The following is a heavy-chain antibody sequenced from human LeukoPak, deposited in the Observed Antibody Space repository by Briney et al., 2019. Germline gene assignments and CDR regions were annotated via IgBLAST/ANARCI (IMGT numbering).Heavy chain of an antibody. J-gene: IGHJ4*02. V-gene: IGHV4-30-4*08. CDR3: ARDLSYGGPGYFDY. CDR2: IYYSGST. Sequence: KPSETLSLTCTVSGGSISSGDYYWSWIRQPPGKGLEWIGYIYYSGSTYYNPSLKSRVTISVDTSKNQFSLKLSSVTAADTAVYYCARDLSYGGPGYFDYWGQGTLVTVSS. CDR1: GGSISSGDYY. D-gene: IGHD5-18*01.